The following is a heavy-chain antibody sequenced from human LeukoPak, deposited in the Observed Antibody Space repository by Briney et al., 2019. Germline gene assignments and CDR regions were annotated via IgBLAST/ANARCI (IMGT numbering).Heavy chain of an antibody. D-gene: IGHD3-10*01. CDR2: IYYSGST. Sequence: SETLSLTCTVSGGSISSSSCSWGWIRQPPGKGQGWIGSIYYSGSTYYNPSLESRVTISVDTSKNQFSLKLTSVTAADTAVYYCARHGYYGSGKYFDYWGQGTLVTVSS. CDR1: GGSISSSSCS. V-gene: IGHV4-39*01. J-gene: IGHJ4*02. CDR3: ARHGYYGSGKYFDY.